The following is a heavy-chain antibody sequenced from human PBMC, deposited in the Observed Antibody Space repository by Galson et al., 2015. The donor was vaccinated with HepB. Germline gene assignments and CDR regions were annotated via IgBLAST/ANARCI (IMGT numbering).Heavy chain of an antibody. CDR2: IVVGSGNT. Sequence: SVKVSCKASGFNFTSSAMQWVRQARGQRLEWIGWIVVGSGNTMDAQKFQERVTITRDMSTRTAYMELSSLRSEDTAVYYCAAGIVGTTTPDFDSWGQATLVTVSS. CDR3: AAGIVGTTTPDFDS. D-gene: IGHD1-26*01. CDR1: GFNFTSSA. J-gene: IGHJ4*02. V-gene: IGHV1-58*02.